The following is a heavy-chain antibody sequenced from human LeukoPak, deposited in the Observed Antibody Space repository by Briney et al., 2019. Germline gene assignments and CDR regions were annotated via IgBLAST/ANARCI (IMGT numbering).Heavy chain of an antibody. Sequence: GGSLRLSCAASGFTFSSYDMHWVRQAPGKGLEWVAVIWYDGSNRNYADSVKGRFTISRDNSKNTLYVQMNSLRVEDTAVYYCAKDYYDRSDYHGSAGYFDYWGQGTLVSVSS. CDR1: GFTFSSYD. CDR3: AKDYYDRSDYHGSAGYFDY. V-gene: IGHV3-33*06. J-gene: IGHJ4*02. CDR2: IWYDGSNR. D-gene: IGHD3-22*01.